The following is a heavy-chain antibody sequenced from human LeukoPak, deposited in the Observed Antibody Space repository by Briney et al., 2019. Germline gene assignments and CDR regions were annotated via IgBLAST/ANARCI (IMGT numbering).Heavy chain of an antibody. CDR2: INPDDKST. CDR3: LTIVETPIDAFDI. Sequence: GGSLRLSCAASGFTFSKYWLHWVRQPPGRGLVWLARINPDDKSTSYADSVKGRFTISINDAKETLFLQMNSLTAEDTAVYYCLTIVETPIDAFDIWGQGAMVTVSS. D-gene: IGHD4-23*01. V-gene: IGHV3-74*01. CDR1: GFTFSKYW. J-gene: IGHJ3*02.